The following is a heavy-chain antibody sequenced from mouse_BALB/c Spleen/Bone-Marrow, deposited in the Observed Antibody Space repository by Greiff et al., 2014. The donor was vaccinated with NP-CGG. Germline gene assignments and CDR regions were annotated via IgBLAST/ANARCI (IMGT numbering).Heavy chain of an antibody. J-gene: IGHJ3*01. CDR1: GFTFSSYA. CDR3: AKRGAYGNFWFAY. Sequence: EVQRVESGGGLVKPGGSLKLSCAASGFTFSSYAMSWVRQTPEKRLEWVASISSGGSTYYPDSVKGRFTISRDNARNTLYLQMSSLRSEDTAMYYCAKRGAYGNFWFAYWGQGTLVTVSA. D-gene: IGHD2-10*02. V-gene: IGHV5-6-5*01. CDR2: ISSGGST.